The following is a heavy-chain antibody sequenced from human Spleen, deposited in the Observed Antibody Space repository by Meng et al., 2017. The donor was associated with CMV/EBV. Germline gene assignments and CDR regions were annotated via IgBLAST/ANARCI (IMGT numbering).Heavy chain of an antibody. D-gene: IGHD6-13*01. Sequence: SETLSLTCIVSGNPISSGYYWGWIRQSPGKGLEWIGSIYHSGSTYYNPSLKSRVIISVDTSKNQFSLKLTSVTAADTAVYYCAREGSGSNGSSRYGHFHHWGQGTLVTVSS. CDR1: GNPISSGYY. CDR3: AREGSGSNGSSRYGHFHH. CDR2: IYHSGST. V-gene: IGHV4-38-2*02. J-gene: IGHJ1*01.